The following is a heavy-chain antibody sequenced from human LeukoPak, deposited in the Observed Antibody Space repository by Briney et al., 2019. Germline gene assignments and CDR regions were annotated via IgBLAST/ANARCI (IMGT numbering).Heavy chain of an antibody. CDR1: GFTFSRYW. V-gene: IGHV3-7*05. Sequence: GGSLRLSCAASGFTFSRYWMSWVRQAPGKGLEWVANINQDGSEKYYVDSVMGRFTISRDNAKNSQYLQMNSLRAEDTAVYYCARVGVDDAFDIWGQGTMVTVSS. CDR2: INQDGSEK. J-gene: IGHJ3*02. D-gene: IGHD2-15*01. CDR3: ARVGVDDAFDI.